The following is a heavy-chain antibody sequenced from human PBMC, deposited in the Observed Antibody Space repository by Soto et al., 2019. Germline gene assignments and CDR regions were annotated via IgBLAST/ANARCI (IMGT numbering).Heavy chain of an antibody. J-gene: IGHJ4*02. CDR3: AKGNSRYDILTGYYVGGAPDY. D-gene: IGHD3-9*01. CDR1: GFTFSSYA. Sequence: GGSLRLSCAASGFTFSSYAMSWVRQAPGKGLEWVSAISGSGGSTYYADSVKGRFTISRDNSKNTLYLQMYSLRAEDTAVYYCAKGNSRYDILTGYYVGGAPDYWGQGTLVTVSS. CDR2: ISGSGGST. V-gene: IGHV3-23*01.